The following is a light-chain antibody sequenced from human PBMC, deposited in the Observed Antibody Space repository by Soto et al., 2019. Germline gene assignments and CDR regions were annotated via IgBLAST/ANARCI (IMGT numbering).Light chain of an antibody. J-gene: IGKJ1*01. CDR1: QSISSW. Sequence: DIPMTQSPSTLSASVGDRVTITCRASQSISSWLAWYQQKPGKAPKLLIYKASSLESGVPSRFSGSGSGTEFTLTISSLQPDDFATYYCQQYNLYPWTFGQGTKVEIK. CDR2: KAS. V-gene: IGKV1-5*03. CDR3: QQYNLYPWT.